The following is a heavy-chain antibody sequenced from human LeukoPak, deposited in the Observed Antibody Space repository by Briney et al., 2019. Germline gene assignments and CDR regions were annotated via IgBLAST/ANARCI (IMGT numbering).Heavy chain of an antibody. CDR2: IFYSGSN. J-gene: IGHJ4*02. CDR1: GGSISSEY. Sequence: SETLSLTCTVSGGSISSEYWSWIRQPPGKGLEWIGYIFYSGSNNYNPSLKSRVTISVDTSKNQFSLKLSSVTAADTAVYYCARRSESSGYQFDYWGQGTLVTVSS. D-gene: IGHD3-22*01. V-gene: IGHV4-59*08. CDR3: ARRSESSGYQFDY.